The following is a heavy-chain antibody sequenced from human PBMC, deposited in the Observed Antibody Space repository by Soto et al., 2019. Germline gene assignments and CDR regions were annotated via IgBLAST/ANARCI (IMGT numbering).Heavy chain of an antibody. CDR2: IFYSGST. Sequence: QVQLQESGPGLVKPSQTLSLTCTVSGDSMTTVGYHWTWICQHPGQGLAWIGFIFYSGSTYYNSSLKGRVAISADTSMNQFSLKVNSVTAADTAVYYCTRGDYWGQGTLVTVSS. CDR1: GDSMTTVGYH. V-gene: IGHV4-31*03. J-gene: IGHJ4*02. CDR3: TRGDY.